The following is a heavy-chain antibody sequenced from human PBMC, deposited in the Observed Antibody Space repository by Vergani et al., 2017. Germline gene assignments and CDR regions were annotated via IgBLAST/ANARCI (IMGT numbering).Heavy chain of an antibody. CDR2: IYYSGST. CDR1: GGSISSHY. CDR3: ARGGYCSSTSCYVPKYYYYYYGMDV. D-gene: IGHD2-2*01. Sequence: QVQLQESGPGLVKPSETLSLTCTVSGGSISSHYWSWIRQPPGKGLEWIGYIYYSGSTNYNPSLKSRVTISVDTSKNQFSLKLSSVTAADTAVYYCARGGYCSSTSCYVPKYYYYYYGMDVWGQGTTVTVSS. J-gene: IGHJ6*02. V-gene: IGHV4-59*11.